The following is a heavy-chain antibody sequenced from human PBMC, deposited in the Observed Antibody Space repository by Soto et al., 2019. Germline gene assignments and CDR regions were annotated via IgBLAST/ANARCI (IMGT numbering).Heavy chain of an antibody. Sequence: EAQLVESGGGLVQPGGSLRVSCAASGFGFSTYWIHWVRQAPGKGLEWVSRIDDDGSSTRYADSVKGRFTISRDNAKNTVYLEMNSLSDEDTAVYYCARRLELPLGASHYYYGMDVWGQGTTVTVSS. V-gene: IGHV3-74*01. CDR2: IDDDGSST. CDR3: ARRLELPLGASHYYYGMDV. J-gene: IGHJ6*02. CDR1: GFGFSTYW. D-gene: IGHD1-7*01.